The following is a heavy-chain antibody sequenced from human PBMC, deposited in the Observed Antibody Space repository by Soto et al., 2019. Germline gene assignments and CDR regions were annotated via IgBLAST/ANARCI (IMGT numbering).Heavy chain of an antibody. Sequence: PAETLSLTCTVSGGSISSGFYYWSWIRQHPGKGLEWIGYIYYSGSTYYNPSLKSRVTISVDTSKNQFSLKLSSVTAADTAVYYCAREGWPQGFDYWGQGTLVTVSS. CDR2: IYYSGST. CDR1: GGSISSGFYY. V-gene: IGHV4-31*03. J-gene: IGHJ4*02. D-gene: IGHD2-15*01. CDR3: AREGWPQGFDY.